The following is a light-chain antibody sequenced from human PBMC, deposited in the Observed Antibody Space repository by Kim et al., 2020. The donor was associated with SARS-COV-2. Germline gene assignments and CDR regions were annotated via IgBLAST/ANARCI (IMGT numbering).Light chain of an antibody. J-gene: IGLJ3*02. V-gene: IGLV3-19*01. CDR2: DKN. CDR1: SLRSYY. CDR3: NSRESGVNHVV. Sequence: ALGQTVRITSQGDSLRSYYASWYQQRPGQAPLLVIYDKNNRPSGIPDRFSGSSSGNTASLTITGAQAEDEADYYCNSRESGVNHVVFGGGTQLTVL.